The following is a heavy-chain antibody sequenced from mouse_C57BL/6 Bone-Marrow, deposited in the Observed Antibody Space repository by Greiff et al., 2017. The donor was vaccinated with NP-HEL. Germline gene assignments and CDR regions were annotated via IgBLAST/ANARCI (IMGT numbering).Heavy chain of an antibody. CDR3: ARREDSSGPLFDY. CDR1: EYEFPSHD. J-gene: IGHJ2*01. Sequence: EVKLMESGGGLVQPGESLKLSCESNEYEFPSHDMSWVRKTPEKRLELVAAINSDGGSTYYPDTMERRFIISRDNTKKTLYLQMSSLRSEDTALYNSARREDSSGPLFDYWGEGTTLTVSS. CDR2: INSDGGST. D-gene: IGHD3-2*02. V-gene: IGHV5-2*03.